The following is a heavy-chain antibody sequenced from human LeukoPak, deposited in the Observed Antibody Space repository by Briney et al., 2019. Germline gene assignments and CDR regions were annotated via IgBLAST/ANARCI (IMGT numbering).Heavy chain of an antibody. CDR3: ARDNYDFWSGYSNWFDP. D-gene: IGHD3-3*01. V-gene: IGHV4-4*02. Sequence: SGTLSLTCAVSGGSISSGHWWSWVRQSPGKGLEWIGEINHGGSTNYNPSLKSRVTISVDRSKNQFSLKLSSVTAADTAVYYCARDNYDFWSGYSNWFDPWGQGTLVTVSS. CDR2: INHGGST. J-gene: IGHJ5*02. CDR1: GGSISSGHW.